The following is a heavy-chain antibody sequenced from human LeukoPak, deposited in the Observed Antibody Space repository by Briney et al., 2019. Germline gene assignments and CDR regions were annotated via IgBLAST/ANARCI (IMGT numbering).Heavy chain of an antibody. J-gene: IGHJ4*02. CDR2: INPAGSET. CDR1: GFSFSAYW. Sequence: GGSLRLSCAASGFSFSAYWMTWVRQAPGTGLEWVANINPAGSETYYVDPVKGRFSISRDNAKNLVYLQMNSLRAEDTAVYHCARFGYVAAVDVWGQGTPATVSS. CDR3: ARFGYVAAVDV. D-gene: IGHD2-15*01. V-gene: IGHV3-7*01.